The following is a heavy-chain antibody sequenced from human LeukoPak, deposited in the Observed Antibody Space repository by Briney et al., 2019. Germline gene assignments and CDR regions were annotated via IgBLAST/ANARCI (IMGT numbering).Heavy chain of an antibody. CDR2: ISASGGTT. CDR1: GFTFSSYS. V-gene: IGHV3-23*01. D-gene: IGHD2/OR15-2a*01. J-gene: IGHJ4*02. Sequence: GGSLRLSCAASGFTFSSYSMNWVRQAPGKGLEWVSGISASGGTTYNAGSVKGRFTISRDNSKSTLYLQMNSLRSEDTAVYYCAKDGRSTTPGYWGQGTLVTVSS. CDR3: AKDGRSTTPGY.